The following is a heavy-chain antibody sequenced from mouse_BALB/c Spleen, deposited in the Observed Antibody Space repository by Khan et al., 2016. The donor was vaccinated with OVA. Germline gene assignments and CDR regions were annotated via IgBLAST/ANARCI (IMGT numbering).Heavy chain of an antibody. CDR2: ISTYYGDT. CDR1: GYTFTDYV. V-gene: IGHV1S137*01. CDR3: GRGSGEYRFAY. Sequence: QVQLQQSGAELVRPGVSVKISCKGSGYTFTDYVMHWVKQSHAQSLEWIGVISTYYGDTTHNQKFKGKATMTVDKSSSTAYMELARLTSEDSAIEYCGRGSGEYRFAYWGQGTLVTVSA. J-gene: IGHJ3*01. D-gene: IGHD1-3*01.